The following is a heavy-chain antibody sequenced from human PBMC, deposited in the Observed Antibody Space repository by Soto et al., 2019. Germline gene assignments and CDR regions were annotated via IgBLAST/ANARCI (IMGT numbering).Heavy chain of an antibody. CDR2: IYHSGST. V-gene: IGHV4-30-2*01. CDR1: GGSISSGGYS. D-gene: IGHD2-8*01. Sequence: PSETLSLTCAVSGGSISSGGYSWAWIRQPPVKGLEWIGYIYHSGSTYYNPSLKSRVTISVDRSKNQFSLKLSSVTAADTALYYCARRRCLGVRCYEGNWLDPWGQG. J-gene: IGHJ5*02. CDR3: ARRRCLGVRCYEGNWLDP.